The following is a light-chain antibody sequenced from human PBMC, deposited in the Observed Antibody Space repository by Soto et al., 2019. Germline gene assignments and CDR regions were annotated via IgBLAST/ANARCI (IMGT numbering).Light chain of an antibody. CDR2: DVS. V-gene: IGLV2-11*01. CDR3: CSHAGSYPVV. J-gene: IGLJ2*01. Sequence: QSVLTQPRSVSGSPGQSVAISCTGSSSDVGGYNYVSWYQQEPGKAPKLMIYDVSQRPPGVPDRFSGSKSGNTASLTISGLQAGDEADYYCCSHAGSYPVVFGAGTKLTVL. CDR1: SSDVGGYNY.